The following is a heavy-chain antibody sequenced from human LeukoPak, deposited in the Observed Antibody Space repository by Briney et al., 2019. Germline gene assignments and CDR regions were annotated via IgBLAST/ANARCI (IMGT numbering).Heavy chain of an antibody. CDR2: FDPEDGET. Sequence: ASEKLSPTRPVYSPSELSMLCGRHTPRNGLEWMGGFDPEDGETIYAQKFQGRVIMTEDTSTDTAYMELSSLRSEDTAVYYCATDKWYGDPSGAFDIWGQGRMVTVSS. V-gene: IGHV1-24*01. D-gene: IGHD4-17*01. CDR1: VYSPSELS. CDR3: ATDKWYGDPSGAFDI. J-gene: IGHJ3*02.